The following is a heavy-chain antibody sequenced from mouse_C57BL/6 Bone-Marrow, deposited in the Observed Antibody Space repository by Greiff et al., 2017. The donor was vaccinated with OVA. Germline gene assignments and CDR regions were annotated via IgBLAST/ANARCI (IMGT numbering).Heavy chain of an antibody. J-gene: IGHJ1*03. CDR3: ARDKGWLLRGWYFDV. CDR1: GFTFSSYA. D-gene: IGHD2-3*01. CDR2: ISDGGSYT. V-gene: IGHV5-4*01. Sequence: EVQLQESGGGLVKPGGSLKLSCAASGFTFSSYAMSWVRQTPEKRLEWVATISDGGSYTYYPDNVKGRFTISRDNAKNNLYLQMSHLKSEDTAMYYCARDKGWLLRGWYFDVWGTGTTVTVSS.